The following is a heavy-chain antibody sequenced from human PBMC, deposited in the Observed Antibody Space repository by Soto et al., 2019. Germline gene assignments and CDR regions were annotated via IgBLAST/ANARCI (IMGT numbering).Heavy chain of an antibody. V-gene: IGHV1-18*01. D-gene: IGHD2-2*01. CDR1: GYTFTSYG. CDR3: ALLNPVVVPAAPTYDY. CDR2: ISAYNGNT. J-gene: IGHJ4*02. Sequence: GASVKVSCKTSGYTFTSYGIGWARQAPGQGLEWMGWISAYNGNTNYAQKLQGRVTMTTDTSTSTAYMELRSLRSDDTAVYYCALLNPVVVPAAPTYDYWGQGTLVTVSS.